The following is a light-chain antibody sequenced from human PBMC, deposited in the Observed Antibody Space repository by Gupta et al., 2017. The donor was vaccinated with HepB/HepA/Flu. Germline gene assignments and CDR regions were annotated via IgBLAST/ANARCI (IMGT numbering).Light chain of an antibody. Sequence: QSALTQPASVSGSPGPSITISCTGTFSDVGGYDYVSWYQQHPGKAPKLLIYDVRDRPSGASNRFSGSKSGNTASLTISGLQAEDEADYYCSSYTSSFTGVFGTGTKVTVL. J-gene: IGLJ1*01. CDR3: SSYTSSFTGV. V-gene: IGLV2-14*03. CDR1: FSDVGGYDY. CDR2: DVR.